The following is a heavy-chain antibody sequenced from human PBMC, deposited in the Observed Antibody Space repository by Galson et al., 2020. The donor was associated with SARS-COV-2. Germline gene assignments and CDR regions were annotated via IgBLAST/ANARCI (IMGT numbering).Heavy chain of an antibody. Sequence: ASVKVSCKASGYIFTSYGISWVRQAPGQGFEWMGWINTYKGNTHYAQKFQGRVTMTTDTSTTTAYMELRNLRSDDTAVYYCARDFENDAIPATDRDNWFNPWGQGTLVTVSS. CDR1: GYIFTSYG. D-gene: IGHD2-2*01. CDR3: ARDFENDAIPATDRDNWFNP. J-gene: IGHJ5*02. V-gene: IGHV1-18*04. CDR2: INTYKGNT.